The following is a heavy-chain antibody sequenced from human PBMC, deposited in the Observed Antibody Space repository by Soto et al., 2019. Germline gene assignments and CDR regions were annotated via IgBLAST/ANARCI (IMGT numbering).Heavy chain of an antibody. CDR1: SGSISSAHW. J-gene: IGHJ4*02. Sequence: PSETLSLTCAVSSGSISSAHWWNWVRQPPGKGLEWIGEIYHSGSTNYNPSLKSRVTVSVDKSMNQFSLKLTSVTAADTAVYYCARGPPFGYWGQGTLVTVSS. D-gene: IGHD3-10*01. V-gene: IGHV4-4*02. CDR3: ARGPPFGY. CDR2: IYHSGST.